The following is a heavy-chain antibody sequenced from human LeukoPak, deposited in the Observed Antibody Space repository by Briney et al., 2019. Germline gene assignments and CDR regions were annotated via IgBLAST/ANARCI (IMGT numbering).Heavy chain of an antibody. Sequence: PSETLSLTCTVSGGSISSSSYYWGWIRQPPGKGLEWIGSIYYSGSTYYNPSLKSRVTISVDTSKNQFSLKLSSVTAADTAVYYCARGAERWLQYYFDYWGQGTLVTVSS. CDR3: ARGAERWLQYYFDY. CDR2: IYYSGST. V-gene: IGHV4-39*07. D-gene: IGHD5-24*01. J-gene: IGHJ4*02. CDR1: GGSISSSSYY.